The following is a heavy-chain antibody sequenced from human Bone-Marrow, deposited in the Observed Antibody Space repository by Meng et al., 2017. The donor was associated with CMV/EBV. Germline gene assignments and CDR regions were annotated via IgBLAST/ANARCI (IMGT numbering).Heavy chain of an antibody. J-gene: IGHJ6*02. V-gene: IGHV3-21*01. CDR2: ISSSSSYI. Sequence: GGSLRLSCAASGFTFSSYSMNWVRQAPGKGLEWVSSISSSSSYIYYADSVKGRFTISRDNAKNSLYLQMNSLRAEDTAVYYCARRITIFGVVRGFGMDVWGQGNTVTVSS. CDR3: ARRITIFGVVRGFGMDV. D-gene: IGHD3-3*01. CDR1: GFTFSSYS.